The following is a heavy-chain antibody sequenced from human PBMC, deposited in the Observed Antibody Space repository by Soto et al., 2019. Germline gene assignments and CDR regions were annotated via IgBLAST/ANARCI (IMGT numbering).Heavy chain of an antibody. V-gene: IGHV4-39*01. Sequence: QLQLQESGPGLVKPSETLSLTCTVSGGSISSSSYYWGWIRQPPGKGLEWIGSIYYSGSTYYNPSLKSRVTISVDTSKNQFSLKLSSVTAADTAEYYCARQESVVAATFFDYWGQGTLVTVSS. J-gene: IGHJ4*02. D-gene: IGHD2-15*01. CDR2: IYYSGST. CDR3: ARQESVVAATFFDY. CDR1: GGSISSSSYY.